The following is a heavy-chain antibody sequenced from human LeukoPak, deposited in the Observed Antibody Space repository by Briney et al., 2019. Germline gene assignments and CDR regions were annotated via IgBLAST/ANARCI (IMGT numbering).Heavy chain of an antibody. CDR1: GFTVSSNY. J-gene: IGHJ4*02. D-gene: IGHD6-13*01. CDR3: ANHSSSPGRPGY. V-gene: IGHV3-66*01. Sequence: GGSLRLSCAASGFTVSSNYMSWVRQAPGKGLEWVSVIYSGGNTYYADSVKGRFTISRDNSKNTLYLQMNSLRAGDTAVYYCANHSSSPGRPGYWGQGTLVNVSS. CDR2: IYSGGNT.